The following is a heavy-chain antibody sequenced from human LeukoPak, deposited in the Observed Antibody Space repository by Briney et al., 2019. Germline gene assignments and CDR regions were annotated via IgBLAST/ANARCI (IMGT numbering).Heavy chain of an antibody. D-gene: IGHD6-13*01. CDR3: VRDFLFSTSWYYYYGLDV. CDR2: ISRSGSTI. J-gene: IGHJ6*02. CDR1: GGPIYTSSYY. V-gene: IGHV3-11*04. Sequence: LSLTCTVSGGPIYTSSYYWGWIRQTPGKGLEWISYISRSGSTIYYADSMKGRMTISRDNAKNLLNLEMNSLRADDTAVYYCVRDFLFSTSWYYYYGLDVWGQGTTVTVS.